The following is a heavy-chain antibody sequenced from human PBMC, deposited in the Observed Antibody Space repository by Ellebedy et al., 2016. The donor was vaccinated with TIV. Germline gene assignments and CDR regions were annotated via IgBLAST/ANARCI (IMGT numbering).Heavy chain of an antibody. CDR1: EFTFDDYA. V-gene: IGHV3-9*03. Sequence: PGGSLRLSCAASEFTFDDYAMHWVRQAPGKGLEWVSGISWNSGSIGYADSVKGRFTISRDNAKNSLYLQMNSLRAEDMALYYCAKDINPKIAVAGGDGMDVWGQGTTVTVSS. CDR3: AKDINPKIAVAGGDGMDV. J-gene: IGHJ6*02. D-gene: IGHD6-19*01. CDR2: ISWNSGSI.